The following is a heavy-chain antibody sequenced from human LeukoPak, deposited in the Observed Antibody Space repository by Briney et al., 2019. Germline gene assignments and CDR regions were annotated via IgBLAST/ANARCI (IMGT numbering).Heavy chain of an antibody. D-gene: IGHD5/OR15-5a*01. Sequence: GGSLRLSCAASGFTFSASPIHWVRQAPGKGLEWVGRIRNKANSYATAYAESVKGRFTISRDDSENTAYLQMNSLKTEDTAVYYCTRRVGDSYFYGMDVWGQGTPGTVSS. J-gene: IGHJ6*02. CDR3: TRRVGDSYFYGMDV. CDR2: IRNKANSYAT. V-gene: IGHV3-73*01. CDR1: GFTFSASP.